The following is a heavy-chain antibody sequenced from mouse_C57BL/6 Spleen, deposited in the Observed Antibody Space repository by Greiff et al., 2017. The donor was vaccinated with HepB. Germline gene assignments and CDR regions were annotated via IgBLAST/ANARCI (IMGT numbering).Heavy chain of an antibody. J-gene: IGHJ2*01. CDR3: ARYNAQRTRYFDD. Sequence: EVMLVESGGGLVQPGGSLSLSCAASGFTFTDYYMSWVRQPPGKALEWLGFIRNKANGYTTEYSASVKGRFTISRDNSQSILYLQMNALRAEDSATYYCARYNAQRTRYFDDWGQGTTLTVSS. CDR1: GFTFTDYY. CDR2: IRNKANGYTT. V-gene: IGHV7-3*01.